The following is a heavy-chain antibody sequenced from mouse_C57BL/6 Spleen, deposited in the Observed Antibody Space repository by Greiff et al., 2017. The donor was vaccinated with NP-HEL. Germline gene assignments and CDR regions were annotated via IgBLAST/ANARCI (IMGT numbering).Heavy chain of an antibody. CDR1: EYEFPSHD. CDR2: INSDGGST. Sequence: EVKLMESGGGLVQPGESLKLSCESNEYEFPSHDMSWVRKTPEKRLELVAAINSDGGSTYYPHTLERRVIISRDNTKKTLYLQMSSLRSEDTALYYCARHYDYDCAMDYWGQGTSVTVSS. D-gene: IGHD2-4*01. J-gene: IGHJ4*01. CDR3: ARHYDYDCAMDY. V-gene: IGHV5-2*01.